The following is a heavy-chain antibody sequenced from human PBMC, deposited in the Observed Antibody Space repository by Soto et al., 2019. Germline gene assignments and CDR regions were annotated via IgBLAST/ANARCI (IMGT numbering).Heavy chain of an antibody. CDR1: GGSITNDDYY. J-gene: IGHJ4*02. CDR3: ATQKQWLSPFDD. Sequence: QVQLQESGPGLVKPSQTLSLTCTVSGGSITNDDYYWNWNRQLPGKGLEWIGYIHNSGTTDYNPSIKSRVTISVDTSKSQFSLKLSSVTAADTAVYFCATQKQWLSPFDDWGQGTLVTVSS. D-gene: IGHD6-19*01. CDR2: IHNSGTT. V-gene: IGHV4-31*03.